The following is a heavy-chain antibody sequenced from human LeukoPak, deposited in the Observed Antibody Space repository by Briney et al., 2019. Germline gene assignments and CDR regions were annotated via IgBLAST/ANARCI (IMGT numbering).Heavy chain of an antibody. Sequence: ASVKVPCKASGYTFTSYYMHWVRQAPGQGLEWMGIINPSGGSTSYAQRFQGRVTMTRDTSTSTVYMELSSLRSEDTAVYYCARALYSGSYYGSRYPYAFDIWGQGTMVAVSS. CDR1: GYTFTSYY. J-gene: IGHJ3*02. V-gene: IGHV1-46*01. CDR3: ARALYSGSYYGSRYPYAFDI. D-gene: IGHD1-26*01. CDR2: INPSGGST.